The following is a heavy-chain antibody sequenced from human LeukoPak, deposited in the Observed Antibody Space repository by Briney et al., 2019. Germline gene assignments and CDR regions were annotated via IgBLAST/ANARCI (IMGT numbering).Heavy chain of an antibody. CDR1: GFTFDDYA. V-gene: IGHV3-9*01. J-gene: IGHJ4*02. Sequence: GRSLRLSCAASGFTFDDYAMHWVRQAPGKGLEWVSGISWNSGSIGYADSVKGRFTISGDNAKNSLYLQMNSLRAEDTALYYCAKDITFDRGSYGHFDYWGQGTLVTVSS. CDR3: AKDITFDRGSYGHFDY. D-gene: IGHD1-26*01. CDR2: ISWNSGSI.